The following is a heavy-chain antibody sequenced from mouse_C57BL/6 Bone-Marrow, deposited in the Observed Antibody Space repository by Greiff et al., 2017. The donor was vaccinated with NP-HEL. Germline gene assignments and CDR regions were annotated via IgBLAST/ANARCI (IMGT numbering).Heavy chain of an antibody. CDR2: INPNNGGT. CDR3: ARKLGITTVVEGAMDY. J-gene: IGHJ4*01. Sequence: VQLQQSGPELVKPGASVKIPCKASGYTFTDYNMDWVKQSHGKSLEWIGDINPNNGGTIYNQKFKGKATLTVDKSSSTAYMELRSLTSEDTAVYYCARKLGITTVVEGAMDYWGQGTSVTVSS. V-gene: IGHV1-18*01. CDR1: GYTFTDYN. D-gene: IGHD1-1*01.